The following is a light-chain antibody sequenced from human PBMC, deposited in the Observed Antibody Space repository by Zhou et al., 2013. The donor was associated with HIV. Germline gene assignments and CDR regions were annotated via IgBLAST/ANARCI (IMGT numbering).Light chain of an antibody. CDR3: QQFKLYPIT. CDR1: LNIRRF. V-gene: IGKV1-39*01. Sequence: DIQMTQSPSSLSASVGDRVSISCRATLNIRRFLNWYQHKPGNTPKLLIYHASNLQTGVPPRYNASGSGTEFTLTISGLQPEDFATYFCQQFKLYPITFGQGTRL. CDR2: HAS. J-gene: IGKJ5*01.